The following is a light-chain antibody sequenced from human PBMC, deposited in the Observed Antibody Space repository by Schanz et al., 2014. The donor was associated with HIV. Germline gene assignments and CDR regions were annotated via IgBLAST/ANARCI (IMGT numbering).Light chain of an antibody. V-gene: IGKV1-12*02. J-gene: IGKJ1*01. CDR3: QQSFSTPWT. Sequence: DIQMTQSPSSVSASVGDRVTITCRASQGISSWLAWYQQKPGRAPKLLISAASSLQSGVPPRFSGSGSGTDFTLTISSLQPEDVATYFCQQSFSTPWTFGQGTKVEIK. CDR1: QGISSW. CDR2: AAS.